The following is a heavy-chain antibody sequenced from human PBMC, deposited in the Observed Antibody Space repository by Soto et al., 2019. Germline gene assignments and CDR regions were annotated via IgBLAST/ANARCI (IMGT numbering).Heavy chain of an antibody. J-gene: IGHJ4*02. CDR2: IIPIFGTA. D-gene: IGHD3-3*01. CDR3: AIFSIFGVVIIGVVRSHFAY. V-gene: IGHV1-69*13. Sequence: SVKVSCKASGGTFSSYAISWVRQAPGQGLEWMGGIIPIFGTANYAQKFQGRVTITADESTSTAYMELSSLRSEDTAVYYCAIFSIFGVVIIGVVRSHFAYWGQGTLVTVSS. CDR1: GGTFSSYA.